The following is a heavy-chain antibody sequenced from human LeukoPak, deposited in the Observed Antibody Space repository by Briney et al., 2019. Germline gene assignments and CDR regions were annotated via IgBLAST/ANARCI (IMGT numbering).Heavy chain of an antibody. J-gene: IGHJ4*02. D-gene: IGHD4-17*01. CDR3: ARDYGSY. V-gene: IGHV3-66*01. CDR1: GFTVSNNY. Sequence: GGSLRLSCAASGFTVSNNYMSWVRQAPGKGLEWVSLIYSGGSTSYADSVKGRFTISRDNAKNSLYLQMNSLRAEDTAVYYCARDYGSYWGQGTLVTVSS. CDR2: IYSGGST.